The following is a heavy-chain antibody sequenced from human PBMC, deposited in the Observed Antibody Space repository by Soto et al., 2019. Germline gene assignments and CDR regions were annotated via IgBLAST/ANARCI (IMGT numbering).Heavy chain of an antibody. J-gene: IGHJ4*02. CDR2: ISRSSSYT. V-gene: IGHV3-11*05. CDR1: GFTFSDYY. Sequence: QVQLVESGGGLVKPGGSLRLSCAASGFTFSDYYMSWIRQAPGKGPEWVSYISRSSSYTNYADSVKGRFTISRDNAKNSLYLQMNSLRAEDAAVYYGARDHHRDNGYDYVAYWGPGTLVTVSS. CDR3: ARDHHRDNGYDYVAY. D-gene: IGHD5-12*01.